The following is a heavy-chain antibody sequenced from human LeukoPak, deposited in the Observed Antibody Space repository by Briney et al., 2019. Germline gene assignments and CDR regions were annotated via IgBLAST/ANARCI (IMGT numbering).Heavy chain of an antibody. CDR2: IDSDGSST. Sequence: SGGSLRLSCAASGFTFNNYWMHWVRQAPGKGLVWVSHIDSDGSSTRYADAVKGRFTISRDNAKNTLYLQMNSLRAEDTAVYYCARDQAIFDYWGQGTLVTVSS. V-gene: IGHV3-74*01. J-gene: IGHJ4*02. CDR3: ARDQAIFDY. CDR1: GFTFNNYW. D-gene: IGHD3-9*01.